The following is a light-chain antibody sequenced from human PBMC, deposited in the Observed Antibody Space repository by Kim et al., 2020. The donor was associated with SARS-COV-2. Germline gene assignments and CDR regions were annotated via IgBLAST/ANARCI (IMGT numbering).Light chain of an antibody. Sequence: QSALTQPAPVSGSPGQSITISCTGTSSDVGGYNYVSWYQQYPGKAPKLIIYDVFKRPSGVSNRFSGSKSGNTASLTISGLQAEDEADYYCTSYKTSGYVFGTGTKVTFL. CDR2: DVF. J-gene: IGLJ1*01. CDR3: TSYKTSGYV. CDR1: SSDVGGYNY. V-gene: IGLV2-14*03.